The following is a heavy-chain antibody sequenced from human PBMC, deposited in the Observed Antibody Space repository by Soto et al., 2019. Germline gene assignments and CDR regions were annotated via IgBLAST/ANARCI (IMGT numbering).Heavy chain of an antibody. Sequence: EVQLVESGGGLVQPGRSLRLSCAASGFTFDDYAMHWVRQAPGKGLEWVSGISWNSGSIGYADSVKGRFTISRDNAKNSLYLQMNSLRAEDTALYYCAKDINGLRFGGYYYYYGMDVWGQGTTVTVSS. CDR1: GFTFDDYA. CDR3: AKDINGLRFGGYYYYYGMDV. CDR2: ISWNSGSI. V-gene: IGHV3-9*01. D-gene: IGHD3-3*01. J-gene: IGHJ6*02.